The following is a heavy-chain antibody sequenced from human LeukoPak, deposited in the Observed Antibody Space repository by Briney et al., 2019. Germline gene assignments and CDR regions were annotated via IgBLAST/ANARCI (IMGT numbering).Heavy chain of an antibody. V-gene: IGHV3-20*04. Sequence: PGGSLRLSCAGFGFKFDDHGMTSVRQAPGKGLEWVSGINWNGGSTGYADSVKGRFTISRDNAKNSLYLQMNSLRAEDTALYYCAKGDSSGWYFDYWGQGTLVTVSS. CDR1: GFKFDDHG. J-gene: IGHJ4*02. CDR3: AKGDSSGWYFDY. CDR2: INWNGGST. D-gene: IGHD3-22*01.